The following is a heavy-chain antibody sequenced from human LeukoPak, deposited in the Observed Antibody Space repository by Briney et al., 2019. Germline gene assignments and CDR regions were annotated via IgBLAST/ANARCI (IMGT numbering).Heavy chain of an antibody. Sequence: ASVKVSCKAAGGTFRSAAMSWVRLAPGQGLEWVGHIILMFGTTTYAQKFQGRVTITADESTRTVHMELNSLTSDDTAIYYCTRDEHTGSATFNYWGQGTLVIVSS. J-gene: IGHJ4*02. CDR3: TRDEHTGSATFNY. CDR1: GGTFRSAA. V-gene: IGHV1-69*13. CDR2: IILMFGTT. D-gene: IGHD3-10*01.